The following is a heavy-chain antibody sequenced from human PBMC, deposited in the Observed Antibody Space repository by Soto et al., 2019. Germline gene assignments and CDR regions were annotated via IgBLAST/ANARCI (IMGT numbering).Heavy chain of an antibody. J-gene: IGHJ6*02. CDR1: GDSVSSNSAA. CDR3: ARGQRITIFGVVMLRGMDV. CDR2: TYYRSKRYN. D-gene: IGHD3-3*01. Sequence: SQTLSLTCAISGDSVSSNSAAWNWIRQSPSRGLEWLGRTYYRSKRYNDYAVSVKSRITINPDTSKNQFSLQLNSVTPEDTAVYYCARGQRITIFGVVMLRGMDVWGQGTTVTVSS. V-gene: IGHV6-1*01.